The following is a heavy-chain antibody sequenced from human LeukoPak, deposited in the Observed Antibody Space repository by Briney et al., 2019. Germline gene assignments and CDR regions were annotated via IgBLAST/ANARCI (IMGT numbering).Heavy chain of an antibody. CDR2: IYHSGST. V-gene: IGHV4-39*01. Sequence: SETLSLTCTVSGGSIRSSYYYWGWLRQPPGKGLEWIGSIYHSGSTYYNPSLKSRVTISVDTSRNQFSLNLSSVTAADTAVYYCARHYDPWGQGTLVAVSS. CDR3: ARHYDP. J-gene: IGHJ5*02. CDR1: GGSIRSSYYY.